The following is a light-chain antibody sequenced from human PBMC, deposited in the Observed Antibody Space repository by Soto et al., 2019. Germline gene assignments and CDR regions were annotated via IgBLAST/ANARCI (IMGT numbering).Light chain of an antibody. CDR3: QQYNTYSRT. J-gene: IGKJ1*01. CDR1: QTISNW. Sequence: DIQMTQSPSTLSASVGDRVPITCRASQTISNWLAWYQLKPGKAPKLLIYDAASLKSGVPSRFSGSGSGTEFTLTISSLQPDDSATYYCQQYNTYSRTFGQGTKVDIK. CDR2: DAA. V-gene: IGKV1-5*01.